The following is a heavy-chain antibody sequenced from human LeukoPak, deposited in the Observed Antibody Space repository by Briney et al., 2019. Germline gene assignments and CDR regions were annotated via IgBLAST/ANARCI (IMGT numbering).Heavy chain of an antibody. D-gene: IGHD5-12*01. CDR2: ISYDGSNK. Sequence: GRSLRLSCAASGFTFSSYGMHWVRQAPGKGLEWVAVISYDGSNKYYADSVKGRFTISRDNSKNTLYLQVNSLRAEDTAVYYCAKEYSGYDFFDYWGQGTLVTVSS. J-gene: IGHJ4*02. V-gene: IGHV3-30*18. CDR3: AKEYSGYDFFDY. CDR1: GFTFSSYG.